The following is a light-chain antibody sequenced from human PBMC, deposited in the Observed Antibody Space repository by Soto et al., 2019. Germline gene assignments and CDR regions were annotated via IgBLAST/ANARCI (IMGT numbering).Light chain of an antibody. Sequence: SVLTQPASVSGSPGQSITISCTGTSSDIGSYNFVSWYQQHPGKAPKFIIYDDIKRPSGVSTRFSGSKSGNTASLTISGLQAEDEADYYCNSYTGSGIVFGTGTKVTVL. V-gene: IGLV2-14*02. CDR3: NSYTGSGIV. J-gene: IGLJ1*01. CDR2: DDI. CDR1: SSDIGSYNF.